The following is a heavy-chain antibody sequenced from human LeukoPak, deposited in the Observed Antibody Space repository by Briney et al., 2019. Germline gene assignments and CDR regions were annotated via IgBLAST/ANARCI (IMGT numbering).Heavy chain of an antibody. CDR3: ARDRDFGVVVSGFDP. J-gene: IGHJ5*02. Sequence: SVKVSRKASGGTFSSYAISWVRQAPGQGLEWMGGIIPIFGTANYAQKFQGRVTITTDESTSTAYMELSSLRSEDTAVYYCARDRDFGVVVSGFDPWGQGTLVTVSS. D-gene: IGHD3-3*01. CDR1: GGTFSSYA. V-gene: IGHV1-69*05. CDR2: IIPIFGTA.